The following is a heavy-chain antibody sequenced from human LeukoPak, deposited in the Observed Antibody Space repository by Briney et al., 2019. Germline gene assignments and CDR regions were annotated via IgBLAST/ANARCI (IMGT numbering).Heavy chain of an antibody. Sequence: SETLSLTCTVSGGSISSYYWSWIRQPAGKGLEWIGRIYTSGSTNYNPSLKSRVTMSVDTSKNQFSPKLSSVTAADTAVYYCARERTGITIFGVVDYWGQGTLVTVSS. CDR1: GGSISSYY. V-gene: IGHV4-4*07. CDR3: ARERTGITIFGVVDY. J-gene: IGHJ4*02. D-gene: IGHD3-3*01. CDR2: IYTSGST.